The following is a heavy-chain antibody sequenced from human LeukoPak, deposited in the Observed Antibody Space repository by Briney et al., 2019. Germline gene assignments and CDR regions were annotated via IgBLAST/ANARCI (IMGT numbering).Heavy chain of an antibody. Sequence: PSETLSLTCTVSGGSISSGSYYWSWIRQPARKGLEWIGRIYTSGSTNYNPSLKSRVTISVDTSKNQFSLKLSSVTAADTAVYYCARNMNAFDIWGQGTMVTVSP. CDR2: IYTSGST. CDR3: ARNMNAFDI. V-gene: IGHV4-61*02. J-gene: IGHJ3*02. CDR1: GGSISSGSYY.